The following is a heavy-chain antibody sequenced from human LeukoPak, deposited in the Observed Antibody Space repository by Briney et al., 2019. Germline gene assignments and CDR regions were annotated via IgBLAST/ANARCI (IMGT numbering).Heavy chain of an antibody. D-gene: IGHD2-2*01. J-gene: IGHJ6*02. CDR3: ARDLGPVPAATLGMDV. V-gene: IGHV3-30-3*01. CDR1: GFTFSSYA. CDR2: ISNDGSNK. Sequence: PGGSPRLSCAASGFTFSSYAMHWVRQAPGKGLEWVAVISNDGSNKYYADSVKGRFTISRDNSKNTLYLQMNSLRAEDTAVYYCARDLGPVPAATLGMDVWGQGTTVTVSS.